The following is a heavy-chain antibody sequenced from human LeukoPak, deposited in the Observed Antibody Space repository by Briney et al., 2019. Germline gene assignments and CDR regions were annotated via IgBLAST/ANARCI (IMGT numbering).Heavy chain of an antibody. D-gene: IGHD3-3*01. Sequence: SETLSLTCTVSGGSISSGDYYWSWIRQPPGKGLEWIVYIYYSGSTYYNPSLESRVTISVDTSKNQFSLKLSSVTAADTAVYYCARAAKKLRFLEWFTSPFDYWGQGTLVTVSS. J-gene: IGHJ4*02. CDR3: ARAAKKLRFLEWFTSPFDY. CDR1: GGSISSGDYY. V-gene: IGHV4-30-4*08. CDR2: IYYSGST.